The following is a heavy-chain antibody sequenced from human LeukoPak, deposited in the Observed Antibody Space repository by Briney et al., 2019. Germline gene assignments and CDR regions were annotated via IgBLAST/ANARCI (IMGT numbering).Heavy chain of an antibody. D-gene: IGHD6-13*01. Sequence: GGSLRLSCAASGFTVSSNYMSWVRQAPGKGLEWVSVIYSGGSTYYADSVKGRFTISRDNSKNTLYLQMNSLRAEDTAVYYCARESIAAAGTPYYYYYYMDVWGKGTTVTISS. CDR2: IYSGGST. J-gene: IGHJ6*03. V-gene: IGHV3-53*01. CDR3: ARESIAAAGTPYYYYYYMDV. CDR1: GFTVSSNY.